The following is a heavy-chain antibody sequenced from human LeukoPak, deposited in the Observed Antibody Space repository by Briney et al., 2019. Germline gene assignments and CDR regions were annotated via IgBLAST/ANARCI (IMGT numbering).Heavy chain of an antibody. D-gene: IGHD3-22*01. Sequence: TSETLSLTCAVSGGSISRSGYSWSWIRQPPGKGLEWIGYIYYTGSTYYNPSLKSRLTISLDTSKNQFSLKLSSVTAADTAVYYCARGGDSSGYEGRFDPWGQGTLVTVSS. CDR2: IYYTGST. CDR3: ARGGDSSGYEGRFDP. V-gene: IGHV4-30-4*07. CDR1: GGSISRSGYS. J-gene: IGHJ5*02.